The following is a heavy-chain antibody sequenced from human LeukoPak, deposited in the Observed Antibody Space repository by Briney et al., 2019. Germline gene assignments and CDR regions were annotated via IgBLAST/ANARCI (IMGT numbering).Heavy chain of an antibody. CDR3: ARGKYSFDY. CDR1: GFTFSDSH. J-gene: IGHJ4*02. V-gene: IGHV3-11*01. Sequence: GGFLRLSCAASGFTFSDSHMSWIRQAPGKGLEYISYISSSGSTIYYADSVKGRFTLSRDNAKNSLSLEMNSLRAEDTAVYYCARGKYSFDYWGQGTLVTVSS. CDR2: ISSSGSTI.